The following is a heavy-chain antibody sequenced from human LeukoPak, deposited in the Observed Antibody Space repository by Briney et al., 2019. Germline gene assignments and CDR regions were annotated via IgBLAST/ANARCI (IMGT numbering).Heavy chain of an antibody. CDR3: AREHIVVVPAATRYPSYYYYYGMDV. CDR2: INSDGSST. CDR1: GFTFSSYW. J-gene: IGHJ6*02. Sequence: GGSLRLSCAASGFTFSSYWMHWVRQAPGKGLVWVSRINSDGSSTSYADSVKGRFTISRDNAKNTLCLQMNSLRAEDTAVYYCAREHIVVVPAATRYPSYYYYYGMDVWGQGTTVTVSS. V-gene: IGHV3-74*01. D-gene: IGHD2-2*01.